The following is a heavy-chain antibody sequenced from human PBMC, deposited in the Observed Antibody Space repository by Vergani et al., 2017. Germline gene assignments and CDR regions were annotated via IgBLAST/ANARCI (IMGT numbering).Heavy chain of an antibody. CDR3: ARDSVGYCTNGVCNLGY. Sequence: QVQLVESGGGVVQPGRSLRLSCAASGFTFSSYGMHWVRQAPGKGLEWVAVIWYDGSNKYYADSVKGRFTISRDNSKNTLYLQMNSLRDEDTAVYYCARDSVGYCTNGVCNLGYWGQGTLVTVSS. J-gene: IGHJ4*02. CDR1: GFTFSSYG. CDR2: IWYDGSNK. D-gene: IGHD2-8*01. V-gene: IGHV3-33*01.